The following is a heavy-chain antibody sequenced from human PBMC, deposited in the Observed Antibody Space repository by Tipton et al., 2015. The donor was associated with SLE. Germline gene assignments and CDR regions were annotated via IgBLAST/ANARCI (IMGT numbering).Heavy chain of an antibody. Sequence: TLSLTCTVSGGSISSSSYHWGWIRQPPGKGLEWIGSIYYSGSTNYNPPLKSRVTISVDTSKNQFSLKLSSVTAADTAVHYCARGGIAVAGTRTYFDYWGQGTLVTVSS. V-gene: IGHV4-39*07. CDR3: ARGGIAVAGTRTYFDY. CDR1: GGSISSSSYH. CDR2: IYYSGST. J-gene: IGHJ4*02. D-gene: IGHD6-19*01.